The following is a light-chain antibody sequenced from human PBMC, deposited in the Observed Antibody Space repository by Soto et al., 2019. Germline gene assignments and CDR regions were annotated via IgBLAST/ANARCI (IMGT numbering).Light chain of an antibody. CDR1: QSVSSN. Sequence: EIVLTQSPATLSVSPGERATLSCRASQSVSSNLAWYQHTPGQAPRLLIYAASTRATGIPARFSGSGSGTDFTLTISSLQSEDFAVYYCHQYHHWPPSFTFGPGTKVDIK. CDR3: HQYHHWPPSFT. V-gene: IGKV3-15*01. J-gene: IGKJ3*01. CDR2: AAS.